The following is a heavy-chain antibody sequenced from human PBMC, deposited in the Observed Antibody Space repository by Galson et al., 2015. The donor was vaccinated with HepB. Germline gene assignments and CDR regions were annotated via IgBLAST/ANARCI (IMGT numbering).Heavy chain of an antibody. J-gene: IGHJ6*02. V-gene: IGHV3-30*04. CDR3: ASSQYSSSWLVYYYYGMDV. CDR1: GFTFSSYA. D-gene: IGHD6-13*01. CDR2: ISYDGSNK. Sequence: SLRLSCAASGFTFSSYAMHWVRQAPGKGLEWVAVISYDGSNKYYADSVEGRFTISRDNSKNTLYLQMNSLRAEDTAVYYCASSQYSSSWLVYYYYGMDVWGQGTTVTVSS.